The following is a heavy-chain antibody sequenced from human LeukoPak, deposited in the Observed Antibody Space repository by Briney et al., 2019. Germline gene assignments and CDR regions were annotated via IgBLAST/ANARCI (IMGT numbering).Heavy chain of an antibody. CDR3: ARITMDPNGDY. CDR2: INPNSGGT. J-gene: IGHJ4*02. Sequence: ASVKVSCKASGYTFTGYYMHWVRQAPGQGLEWMGRINPNSGGTNYARKFQGRVTMTRDTSISTAYMELSRLRSDDTAVYYCARITMDPNGDYWGQGTLVTVSS. D-gene: IGHD3-10*01. V-gene: IGHV1-2*06. CDR1: GYTFTGYY.